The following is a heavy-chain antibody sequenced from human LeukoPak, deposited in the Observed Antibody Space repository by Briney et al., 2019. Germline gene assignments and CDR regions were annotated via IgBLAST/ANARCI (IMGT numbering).Heavy chain of an antibody. V-gene: IGHV4-59*12. Sequence: PSETLSLTCTVSGGSISSYYWSWIRQPPGKGLEWIGNIYCSGSTHYNPSLKSRVTISVDTSKNQFSLKLTSVTAADTAVYYCARDAMAPYGSDPFDPWGQGTLVTVSS. D-gene: IGHD3-10*01. J-gene: IGHJ5*02. CDR3: ARDAMAPYGSDPFDP. CDR2: IYCSGST. CDR1: GGSISSYY.